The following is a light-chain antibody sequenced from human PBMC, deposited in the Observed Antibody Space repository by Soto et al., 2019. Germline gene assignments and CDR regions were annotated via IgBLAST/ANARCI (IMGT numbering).Light chain of an antibody. CDR2: KAS. CDR1: QTISSW. CDR3: QHYNSYSDA. Sequence: DIQITQSPSTLSGSAGDRVTITCRASQTISSWLAWYQQKPGKAPKLLIYKASTLKSGVPSRFSGSGSGTEFTLTISSXQPDDFATYYCQHYNSYSDAFGQGTKVDIK. V-gene: IGKV1-5*03. J-gene: IGKJ1*01.